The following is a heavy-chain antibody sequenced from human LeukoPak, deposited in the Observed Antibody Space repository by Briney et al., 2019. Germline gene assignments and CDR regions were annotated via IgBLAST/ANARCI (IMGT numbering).Heavy chain of an antibody. Sequence: SETLSLTCTVSGYSISSGYYWGWIRQPPGKGLEWIGSIYHSGGTYYNPSLKSRVTISVDTSKNQFFLKLSSVTAADTAVYYCARADALGYCSSTSCYTTGNFDYWGQGTLVTVSS. CDR3: ARADALGYCSSTSCYTTGNFDY. J-gene: IGHJ4*02. CDR1: GYSISSGYY. CDR2: IYHSGGT. D-gene: IGHD2-2*02. V-gene: IGHV4-38-2*02.